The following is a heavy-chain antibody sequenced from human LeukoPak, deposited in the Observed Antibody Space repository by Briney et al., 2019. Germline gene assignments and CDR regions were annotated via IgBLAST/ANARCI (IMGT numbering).Heavy chain of an antibody. D-gene: IGHD6-6*01. J-gene: IGHJ4*02. CDR2: INSDGSST. CDR1: GFTFSSYW. Sequence: PGGSLRLSCAPSGFTFSSYWMHWVRQAPGKGLVWVSRINSDGSSTIYADSVRGLFSISRDNAKNTLYLQMNSLRAEDTAVYYCARGLSGYASSLGYWGQGTLVTVSA. V-gene: IGHV3-74*01. CDR3: ARGLSGYASSLGY.